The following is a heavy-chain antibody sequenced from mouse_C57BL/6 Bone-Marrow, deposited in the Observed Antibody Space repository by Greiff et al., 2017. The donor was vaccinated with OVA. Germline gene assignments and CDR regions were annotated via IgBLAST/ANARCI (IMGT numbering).Heavy chain of an antibody. CDR2: INPSSGYT. Sequence: VQLQQSGAELAKPGASVKLSCKASGYTFTSYWMHWVNQRPGPGLEWIGYINPSSGYTKSNQKFKDKATLTADKSSSPAYMQLSSPTYEDPAVYYCARTRVVARYFEVWGTGNTVTGSS. CDR1: GYTFTSYW. D-gene: IGHD1-3*01. V-gene: IGHV1-7*01. J-gene: IGHJ1*03. CDR3: ARTRVVARYFEV.